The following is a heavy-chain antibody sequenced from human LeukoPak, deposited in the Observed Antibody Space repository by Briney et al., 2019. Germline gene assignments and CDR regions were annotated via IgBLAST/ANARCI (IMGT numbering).Heavy chain of an antibody. J-gene: IGHJ4*02. Sequence: GGSLRLSCAASGFTFSSYSMNSVRQAPGKGLEWVSSISSSSSYIYYADSVKGRFTISRDNAKNSLYLQMNSLRAEDTALYYCAKASTGVYDYGHYGGQEALRTLP. D-gene: IGHD4-17*01. CDR1: GFTFSSYS. CDR2: ISSSSSYI. CDR3: AKASTGVYDYGHY. V-gene: IGHV3-21*04.